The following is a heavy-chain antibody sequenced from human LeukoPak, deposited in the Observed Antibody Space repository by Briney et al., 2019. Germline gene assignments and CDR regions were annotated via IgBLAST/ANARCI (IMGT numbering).Heavy chain of an antibody. CDR2: MNPNSGNT. V-gene: IGHV1-8*01. CDR3: ARAGSGSYKGGY. J-gene: IGHJ4*02. Sequence: ASVTVSFKASGYTFTSYDINWVRQATGQGLEWMGWMNPNSGNTGYAQKFQGRVTMTRNTSISTAYMELSSLRSEDTAVYYCARAGSGSYKGGYWGQGTLVTVSS. D-gene: IGHD3-10*01. CDR1: GYTFTSYD.